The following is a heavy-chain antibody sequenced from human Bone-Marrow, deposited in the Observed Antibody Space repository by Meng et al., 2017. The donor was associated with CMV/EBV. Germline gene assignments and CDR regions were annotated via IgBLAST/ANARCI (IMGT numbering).Heavy chain of an antibody. Sequence: GESLKISCAASGFTFSSYAMSWVRQAPGKGLEWVSAISGSGGSTYYADSVKGRFTISRDNSKNTLYLQMNSLRAEDTAVYYCATPGYQLLFPYYFDYWGQGTRVTGSS. J-gene: IGHJ4*02. V-gene: IGHV3-23*01. CDR2: ISGSGGST. CDR3: ATPGYQLLFPYYFDY. D-gene: IGHD2-2*01. CDR1: GFTFSSYA.